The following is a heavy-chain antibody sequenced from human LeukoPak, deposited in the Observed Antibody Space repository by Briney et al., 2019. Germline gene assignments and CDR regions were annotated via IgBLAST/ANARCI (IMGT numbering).Heavy chain of an antibody. D-gene: IGHD1-26*01. Sequence: GGSLRLSCAASGFTVSNNYMNWVRQSPGKGLEWVAVIFGGGDTYYADSVKGRLTISRDNSRHTLYLQMNSLRPEDTAVYYCARARNGTLKYWGQGTLVTVSS. CDR2: IFGGGDT. V-gene: IGHV3-66*02. CDR3: ARARNGTLKY. J-gene: IGHJ4*02. CDR1: GFTVSNNY.